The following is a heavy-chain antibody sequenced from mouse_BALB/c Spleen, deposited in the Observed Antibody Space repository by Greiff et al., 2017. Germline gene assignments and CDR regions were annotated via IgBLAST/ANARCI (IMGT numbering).Heavy chain of an antibody. CDR1: GFTFSSYT. J-gene: IGHJ3*01. CDR2: ISSGGSYT. D-gene: IGHD2-4*01. V-gene: IGHV5-6-4*01. Sequence: EVQGVESGGGLVKPGGSLKLSCAASGFTFSSYTMSWVRQTPEKRLEWVATISSGGSYTYYPDSVKGRFTISRDNAKNTLYLQMSSLKSEDTAMYYCTRDRGYDYDGPWFAYWGQGTLVTVSA. CDR3: TRDRGYDYDGPWFAY.